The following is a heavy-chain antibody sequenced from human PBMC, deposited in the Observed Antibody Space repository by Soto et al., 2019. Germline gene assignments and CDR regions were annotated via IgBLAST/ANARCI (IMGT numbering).Heavy chain of an antibody. CDR2: VYHSGTS. CDR1: GVSISTSTDY. V-gene: IGHV4-39*01. J-gene: IGHJ5*02. D-gene: IGHD6-19*01. Sequence: QLQLQESGPGLVKPSETLSLTCSVSGVSISTSTDYWGWIRQPPGKGLEWIGSVYHSGTSYYNPSLKSRVTMSLYTSKNQFSLNMNSVTAADTAVYYCAVIGYSSGWSWSPGTLVTVSS. CDR3: AVIGYSSGWS.